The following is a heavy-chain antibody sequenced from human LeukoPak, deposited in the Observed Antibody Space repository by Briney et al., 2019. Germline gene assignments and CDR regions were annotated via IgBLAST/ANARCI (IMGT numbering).Heavy chain of an antibody. CDR1: GFTFSSYW. D-gene: IGHD2-15*01. Sequence: GGSLRLSCAASGFTFSSYWMSWVRQAPGKGLEWVANIIQDGSEKYYVDSVKGRFTISRDNSKNTLYLQMNSLRAEDTAVYYCARVGSPYCSGGSCYSGDNWGQGTLVTVSS. J-gene: IGHJ4*02. CDR3: ARVGSPYCSGGSCYSGDN. CDR2: IIQDGSEK. V-gene: IGHV3-7*01.